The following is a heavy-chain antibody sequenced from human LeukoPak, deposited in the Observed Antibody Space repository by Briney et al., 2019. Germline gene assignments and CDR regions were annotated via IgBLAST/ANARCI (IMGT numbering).Heavy chain of an antibody. CDR3: ARRGGYCSGGSCYPDAFDI. CDR1: GGSISSSSYY. D-gene: IGHD2-15*01. CDR2: IYYSGST. V-gene: IGHV4-39*07. Sequence: SETLSLTCTVSGGSISSSSYYWGWIRQPPGKGLEWIGSIYYSGSTYYNPSLKSRVTISVDTYKNQFSLKLSSVAAADTAVYYCARRGGYCSGGSCYPDAFDIWGQGTMVTVSS. J-gene: IGHJ3*02.